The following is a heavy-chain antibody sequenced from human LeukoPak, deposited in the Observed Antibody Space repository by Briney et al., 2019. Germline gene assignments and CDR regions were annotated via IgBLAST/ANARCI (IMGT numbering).Heavy chain of an antibody. CDR3: ARRPLQKVVGNRNAFDI. CDR2: IYYSGST. V-gene: IGHV4-31*03. J-gene: IGHJ3*02. Sequence: SQTLSLTCTVSGGSISSGGYYWSWIRQHPGKGLEWIGYIYYSGSTYYNPSLKSRIIISVDTSKNQFSLKLSSVTAADTAVYYCARRPLQKVVGNRNAFDIWGQGTMVTVSS. CDR1: GGSISSGGYY. D-gene: IGHD1-14*01.